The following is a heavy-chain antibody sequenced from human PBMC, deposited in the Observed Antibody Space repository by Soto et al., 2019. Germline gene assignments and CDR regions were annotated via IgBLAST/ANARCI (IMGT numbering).Heavy chain of an antibody. CDR2: IYHSGST. CDR3: ARGRGEQLVTFDY. Sequence: SSETLSLTCAVSGGSISSGGYSWSWIRQPPGKGLEWIGYIYHSGSTYYNPSLKSRVTISVDRSKNQFSLKLSSVTAADTAVYYCARGRGEQLVTFDYWGQGTLVTVSS. D-gene: IGHD6-6*01. V-gene: IGHV4-30-2*01. J-gene: IGHJ4*02. CDR1: GGSISSGGYS.